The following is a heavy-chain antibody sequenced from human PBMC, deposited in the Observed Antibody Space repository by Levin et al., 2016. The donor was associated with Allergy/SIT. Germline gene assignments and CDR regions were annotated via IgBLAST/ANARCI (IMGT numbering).Heavy chain of an antibody. J-gene: IGHJ4*02. Sequence: PGKGLEWVSYISSSSSTIYYADSVKGRFTISRDNAKNSLYLQMNSLRAEDTAVYYCARGGYCSGGSCYAFYFDYWGQGTLVTVSS. CDR3: ARGGYCSGGSCYAFYFDY. D-gene: IGHD2-15*01. CDR2: ISSSSSTI. V-gene: IGHV3-48*01.